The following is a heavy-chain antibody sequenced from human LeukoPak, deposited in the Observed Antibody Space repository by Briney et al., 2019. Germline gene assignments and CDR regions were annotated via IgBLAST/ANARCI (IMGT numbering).Heavy chain of an antibody. D-gene: IGHD2-2*01. CDR2: IWYDGSNK. CDR3: ARGNQLLSQGRWDFDY. J-gene: IGHJ4*02. Sequence: GRSLRLSCAASGFTFSSYGMHWVRQAPGKGLEWVAVIWYDGSNKYYADSVKGRFTISRDNSKNTLYLQMNSLRAEDTAVYYCARGNQLLSQGRWDFDYWGQGTLVTVSS. V-gene: IGHV3-33*01. CDR1: GFTFSSYG.